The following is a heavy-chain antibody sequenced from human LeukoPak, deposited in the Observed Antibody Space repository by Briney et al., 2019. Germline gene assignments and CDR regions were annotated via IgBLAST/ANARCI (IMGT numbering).Heavy chain of an antibody. V-gene: IGHV3-11*01. D-gene: IGHD4-23*01. J-gene: IGHJ3*01. CDR1: GFILSDYY. Sequence: PGGSLRLSCAASGFILSDYYMTWIRQPPGKGLEWASYISGGSNTIYYGDSVKGRFTVSRANAKNSLYLQMNGLRAEDTAVYFCARNGLNSYRTRHVFDVWGQGTMVTVSS. CDR3: ARNGLNSYRTRHVFDV. CDR2: ISGGSNTI.